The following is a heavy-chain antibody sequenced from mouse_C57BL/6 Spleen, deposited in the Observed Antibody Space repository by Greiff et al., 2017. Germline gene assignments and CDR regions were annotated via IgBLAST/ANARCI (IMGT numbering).Heavy chain of an antibody. CDR2: ISYDGSN. V-gene: IGHV3-6*01. Sequence: EVQLQQSGPGLVKPSQSLSLTCSVTGYSITSGYYWNWIRQFPGNKLEWMGYISYDGSNNYNPSLKNRISITRDTSKKQFFLKLNSVTTEDTATYYCARRETYYYGSSYWYFDVWGTGTTVTVSS. CDR1: GYSITSGYY. J-gene: IGHJ1*03. D-gene: IGHD1-1*01. CDR3: ARRETYYYGSSYWYFDV.